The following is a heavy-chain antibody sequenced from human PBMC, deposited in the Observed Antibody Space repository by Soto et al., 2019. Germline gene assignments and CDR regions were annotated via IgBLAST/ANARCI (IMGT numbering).Heavy chain of an antibody. CDR3: AREIAYDFWTGYYGAKWFDP. CDR1: GYTFTSCG. D-gene: IGHD3-3*01. Sequence: ASVKVSCKASGYTFTSCGISWVRQAPGQGLEWMGWISAYNGNTNYAQKLQGRVTMTTDTSTSTAYMELRSLRSDDTAVYYCAREIAYDFWTGYYGAKWFDPWGQGTLVTVSS. J-gene: IGHJ5*02. V-gene: IGHV1-18*01. CDR2: ISAYNGNT.